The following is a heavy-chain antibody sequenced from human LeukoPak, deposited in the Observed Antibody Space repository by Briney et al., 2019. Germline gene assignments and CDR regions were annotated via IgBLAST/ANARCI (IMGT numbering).Heavy chain of an antibody. CDR3: AREGSITMVRGFYYYYYMDV. CDR1: GGSFCGYY. V-gene: IGHV4-34*01. CDR2: INNSGST. J-gene: IGHJ6*03. D-gene: IGHD3-10*01. Sequence: SETLSLTCAVYGGSFCGYYWNWIRQPPGKGLEWIGEINNSGSTNYNPSLKSRVTISVETSKNQFSLRLSSVTAADTAVYYCAREGSITMVRGFYYYYYMDVWGKGTTVTISS.